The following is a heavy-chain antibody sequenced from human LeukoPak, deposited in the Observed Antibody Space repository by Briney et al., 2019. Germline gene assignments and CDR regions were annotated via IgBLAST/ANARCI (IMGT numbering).Heavy chain of an antibody. Sequence: SETLSLTCTVSGGSISSSSYYWGWIRQPPGKGLEWIGSIYYSGSTYYNPSLKSRVTISVDTSKNQFSLKLSSVTAADTAVYYCARERWELLRGAFDIWGQGTMVTVSS. V-gene: IGHV4-39*07. D-gene: IGHD1-26*01. CDR1: GGSISSSSYY. CDR3: ARERWELLRGAFDI. CDR2: IYYSGST. J-gene: IGHJ3*02.